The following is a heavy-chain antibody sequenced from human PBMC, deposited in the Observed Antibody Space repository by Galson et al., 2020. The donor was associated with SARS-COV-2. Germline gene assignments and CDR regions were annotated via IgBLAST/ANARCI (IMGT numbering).Heavy chain of an antibody. Sequence: SETLSLTCAVYGGSLSGYYWSWTRQSPGKGLEWIGEINQSGSTNYNPSLRSRVIISVDTSKNQFSLKLSSVTAADTAVYYCARRPPDYRKYIDVWGEWATVTVSS. CDR2: INQSGST. J-gene: IGHJ6*03. CDR3: ARRPPDYRKYIDV. V-gene: IGHV4-34*01. D-gene: IGHD4-4*01. CDR1: GGSLSGYY.